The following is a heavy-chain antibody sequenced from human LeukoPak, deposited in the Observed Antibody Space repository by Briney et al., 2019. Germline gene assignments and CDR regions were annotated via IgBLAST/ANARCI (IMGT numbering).Heavy chain of an antibody. CDR1: GFTFSTYS. CDR3: ARDGVNITGTTVNWFDP. D-gene: IGHD1-20*01. V-gene: IGHV3-48*02. Sequence: GGSLRLSCAASGFTFSTYSMNWLRQAPGKGLEWVSYISSSSDTIYYADSVKGRFTISRDNAKNSLYLQMNSLRDQDTAVYYCARDGVNITGTTVNWFDPWGQGTLVTVSS. J-gene: IGHJ5*02. CDR2: ISSSSDTI.